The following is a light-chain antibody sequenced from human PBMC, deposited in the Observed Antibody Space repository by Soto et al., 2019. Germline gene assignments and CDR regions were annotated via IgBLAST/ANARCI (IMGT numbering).Light chain of an antibody. J-gene: IGKJ5*01. CDR2: GAS. CDR3: QQYGSSPT. Sequence: EIVLTQSPGTLSLSPGERGTLSCRAGQSVTSSYLAWYQQKPGQAPRLLIYGASSRATGIPDRFSGSGSGTDFTLTISRLEPEDFAVYYCQQYGSSPTFGQGTRLEIK. CDR1: QSVTSSY. V-gene: IGKV3-20*01.